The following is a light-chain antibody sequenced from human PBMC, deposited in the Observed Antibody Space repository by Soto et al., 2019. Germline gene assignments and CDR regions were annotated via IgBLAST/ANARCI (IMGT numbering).Light chain of an antibody. CDR1: QSVSSY. Sequence: EIVLTQSPATLSLFPGERATLSCRASQSVSSYLAWYQQKPGQAPRLLIYDASDRATGIPARFSGSGSGTDFTLTISSLDTEDFAVYYCQQRSNWRPYTFGQGTKLEIK. CDR2: DAS. V-gene: IGKV3-11*01. J-gene: IGKJ2*01. CDR3: QQRSNWRPYT.